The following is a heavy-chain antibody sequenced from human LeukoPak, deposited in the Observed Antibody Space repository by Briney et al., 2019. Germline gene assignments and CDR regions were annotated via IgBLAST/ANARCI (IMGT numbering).Heavy chain of an antibody. D-gene: IGHD1-26*01. CDR1: AVTFSTYA. J-gene: IGHJ5*02. CDR2: IIPSFGTV. CDR3: ARDVEGRLNLLPS. V-gene: IGHV1-69*01. Sequence: SVKVSCKASAVTFSTYAITWVRQAPGQGLEWMGGIIPSFGTVYYAQKFQGRVTITADESTSTDYMELSSLRSEDTAVYYCARDVEGRLNLLPSWGQGTLVTVS.